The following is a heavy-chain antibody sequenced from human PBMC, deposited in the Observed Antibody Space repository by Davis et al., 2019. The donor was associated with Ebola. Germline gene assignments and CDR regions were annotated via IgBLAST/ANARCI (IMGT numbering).Heavy chain of an antibody. CDR2: IYYSGST. CDR1: SGSISDSY. J-gene: IGHJ6*03. V-gene: IGHV4-59*01. D-gene: IGHD5-18*01. CDR3: ARVEMGYSYMDV. Sequence: PSETLSLTCTVSSGSISDSYWNWIRQPPGKGLEWIGYIYYSGSTNYNPSLKSRLTMSLDTSKKEFSLKLSSVSAADTAVYFCARVEMGYSYMDVWGKGTTVTVSS.